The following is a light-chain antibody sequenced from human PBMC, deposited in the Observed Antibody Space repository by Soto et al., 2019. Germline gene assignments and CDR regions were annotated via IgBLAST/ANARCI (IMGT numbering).Light chain of an antibody. CDR3: SSYTSSSTLV. V-gene: IGLV2-14*01. Sequence: QYARTQPASVSGSPGPSITISCTGTSSDVGGYNYVSWYQQHPGKAPKLMIYDVSNRPSGVSNRFSGSKSGNTASLTISGLQAEDEADYYCSSYTSSSTLVFGGGTKLTFL. CDR1: SSDVGGYNY. J-gene: IGLJ2*01. CDR2: DVS.